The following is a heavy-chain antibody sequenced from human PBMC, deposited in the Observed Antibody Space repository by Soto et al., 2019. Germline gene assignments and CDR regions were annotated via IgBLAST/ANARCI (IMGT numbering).Heavy chain of an antibody. Sequence: PSETLSLTCTVSGGSISSSSYYWGWIRQPPGKGLEWIGSIYYSGSTYYNPSLKSRVTISVDTSKNQFSLKLSSVTAADTAVYYCARHLSRRSAGTRGGTWFDPWGQGTLVTVSS. CDR2: IYYSGST. J-gene: IGHJ5*02. CDR1: GGSISSSSYY. D-gene: IGHD6-13*01. CDR3: ARHLSRRSAGTRGGTWFDP. V-gene: IGHV4-39*01.